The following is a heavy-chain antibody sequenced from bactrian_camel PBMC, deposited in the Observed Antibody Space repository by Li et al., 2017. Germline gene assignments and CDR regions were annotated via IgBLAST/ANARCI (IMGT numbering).Heavy chain of an antibody. CDR2: INSGGGRT. CDR3: ARGIFT. CDR1: GLTFSDGY. Sequence: VQLVESGGGLVQPGGSLRLSCAASGLTFSDGYTNWVRQAPGRGLEWVSGINSGGGRTYYADSVKGRFTISRDNAKNTVWLQLNSLKPDDTAMYYCARGIFTWGQGTQVTVS. V-gene: IGHV3S40*01. J-gene: IGHJ4*01.